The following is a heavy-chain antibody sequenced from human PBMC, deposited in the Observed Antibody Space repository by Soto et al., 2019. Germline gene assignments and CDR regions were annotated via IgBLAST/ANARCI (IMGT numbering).Heavy chain of an antibody. J-gene: IGHJ6*02. CDR3: ARDYYDGTGYSGYYYYGMDV. CDR1: GYTFSTYF. V-gene: IGHV1-46*01. D-gene: IGHD3-22*01. CDR2: INPSGGST. Sequence: ASVKVSCKASGYTFSTYFVHWVRQAPGQGLEWMRIINPSGGSTSYAQKFQGRVTMARDTSTSTVYMELSSLRSEDTAVYYCARDYYDGTGYSGYYYYGMDVWGQGTTVTVSS.